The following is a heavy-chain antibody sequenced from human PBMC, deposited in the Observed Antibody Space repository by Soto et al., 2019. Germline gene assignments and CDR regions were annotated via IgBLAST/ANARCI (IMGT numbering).Heavy chain of an antibody. CDR2: MNPNSGNT. J-gene: IGHJ5*02. Sequence: QVQLVQSGAEVKKPGASVKVSCKASVYTFTSYDINWVRQATGQGLEWMGWMNPNSGNTGYAQKFQGRVTMTRNTSISTAYMELSSLRSEATAVYYCARERSAAGTGWFDPWGQGTLVTVSS. V-gene: IGHV1-8*01. CDR3: ARERSAAGTGWFDP. D-gene: IGHD6-13*01. CDR1: VYTFTSYD.